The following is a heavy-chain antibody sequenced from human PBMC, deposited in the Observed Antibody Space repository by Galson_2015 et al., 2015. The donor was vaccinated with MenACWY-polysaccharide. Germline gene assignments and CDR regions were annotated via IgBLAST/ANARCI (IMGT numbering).Heavy chain of an antibody. Sequence: INYSGSTNHNPSLKSRVTMSVDTSKNQFSLNLTSVTDADTAVYYCTRPWLETVTGYGLDVWGQGTTVTVSS. V-gene: IGHV4-61*07. CDR2: INYSGST. D-gene: IGHD4-17*01. CDR3: TRPWLETVTGYGLDV. J-gene: IGHJ6*02.